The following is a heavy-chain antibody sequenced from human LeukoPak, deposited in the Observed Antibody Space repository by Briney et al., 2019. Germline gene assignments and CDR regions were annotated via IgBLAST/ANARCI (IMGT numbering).Heavy chain of an antibody. CDR3: ARDAYEEMATTG. Sequence: EASVTVSCKASGGTFSSYAISWVRQAPGQGLEWMGRIIPILGIANYAQKFQGRVTITADKSTSTAYMELSSLRSEDTAVYYCARDAYEEMATTGWGQGTLVTVSS. CDR2: IIPILGIA. CDR1: GGTFSSYA. D-gene: IGHD5-24*01. J-gene: IGHJ4*02. V-gene: IGHV1-69*04.